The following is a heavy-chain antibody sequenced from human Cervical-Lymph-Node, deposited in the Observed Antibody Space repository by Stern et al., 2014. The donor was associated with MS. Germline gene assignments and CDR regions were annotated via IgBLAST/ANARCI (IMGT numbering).Heavy chain of an antibody. J-gene: IGHJ6*02. D-gene: IGHD2-21*01. CDR1: GIIFGGYV. V-gene: IGHV3-9*01. CDR3: AKDLGEVFYYGMDV. Sequence: EVQLVESGGGLVQPGGSLRLSCAAAGIIFGGYVMHWVRQAPGKGLGWVAGISWNSGDIAYTDSVKGRFTISRDNAKNSLYLHMNSLRAEDTALYYCAKDLGEVFYYGMDVWGQGTTVTVSS. CDR2: ISWNSGDI.